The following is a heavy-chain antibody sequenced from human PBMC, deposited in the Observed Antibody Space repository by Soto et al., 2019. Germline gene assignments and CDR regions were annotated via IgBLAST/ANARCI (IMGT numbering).Heavy chain of an antibody. CDR2: IYPGDSDT. CDR3: ARHPGSSWELRNSPLVYFEY. D-gene: IGHD6-13*01. V-gene: IGHV5-51*01. J-gene: IGHJ4*02. Sequence: GESLKISFKGSGYSLTSYWIGWVRQMPGKVLELMGIIYPGDSDTRYRPSFQGQVTISADKSIRTAYLQWRSLKASDTAMYYCARHPGSSWELRNSPLVYFEYWGQGTLVNVSS. CDR1: GYSLTSYW.